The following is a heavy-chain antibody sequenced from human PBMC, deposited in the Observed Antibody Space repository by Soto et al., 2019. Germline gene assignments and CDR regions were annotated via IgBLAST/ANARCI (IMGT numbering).Heavy chain of an antibody. D-gene: IGHD3-22*01. V-gene: IGHV1-18*01. CDR3: ARSNDRSMIVVGPFDY. Sequence: QVQLVQSGAEVKKPGASVKVSCKASGYTFTSHGISWVRQAPGQGLEWMGWISAYNGNTNYAQKFQGRVTITADESTSTAYMELSSLRSEDTAVYYCARSNDRSMIVVGPFDYWGQGTLVTVSS. CDR2: ISAYNGNT. CDR1: GYTFTSHG. J-gene: IGHJ4*02.